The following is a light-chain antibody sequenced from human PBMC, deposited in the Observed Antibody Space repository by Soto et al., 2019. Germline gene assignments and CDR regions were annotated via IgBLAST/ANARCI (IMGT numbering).Light chain of an antibody. V-gene: IGLV2-14*01. CDR3: SSHTSGSTRV. J-gene: IGLJ1*01. CDR2: EVT. Sequence: QSVLTQPASVSGSPGQSIAISCTGTFSDVGGYDYVSWYQQHPDKAPKLMIYEVTKRPSGVSNRFSGSKSGNTASLTISGLQHEDAADYYCSSHTSGSTRVFGSGTKLTVL. CDR1: FSDVGGYDY.